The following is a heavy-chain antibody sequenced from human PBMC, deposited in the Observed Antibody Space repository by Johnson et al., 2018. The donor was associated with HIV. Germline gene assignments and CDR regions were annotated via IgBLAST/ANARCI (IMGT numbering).Heavy chain of an antibody. J-gene: IGHJ3*01. V-gene: IGHV3-66*02. CDR2: MYGGGST. CDR1: GFTVTNKY. CDR3: ARDGRDLVTRGSFDV. Sequence: VQLVESGGGVVQPGRSLRLSCAASGFTVTNKYMSWVRQAPGKGLEWVSVMYGGGSTYHADSVKGRFRLSRDNSKNTVYLQMNSLRPEDTAVYYCARDGRDLVTRGSFDVWGQGTVVTVSS. D-gene: IGHD3-9*01.